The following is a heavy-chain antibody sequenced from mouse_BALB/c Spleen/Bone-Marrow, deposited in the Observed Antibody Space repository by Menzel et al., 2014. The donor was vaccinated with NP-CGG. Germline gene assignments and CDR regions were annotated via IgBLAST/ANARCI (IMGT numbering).Heavy chain of an antibody. V-gene: IGHV1-26*01. J-gene: IGHJ4*01. Sequence: EVQLQQSGPDLVKPGASVKMSCKASGYTFTDYYMKWVKQSHGKSHEWIGDINPNNGNTFYNQKFKGKATLTVDKSSTTAYMQLNSLTSEDSAVYYCARSRAMDYWGQGTSVTVSS. CDR1: GYTFTDYY. CDR2: INPNNGNT. CDR3: ARSRAMDY.